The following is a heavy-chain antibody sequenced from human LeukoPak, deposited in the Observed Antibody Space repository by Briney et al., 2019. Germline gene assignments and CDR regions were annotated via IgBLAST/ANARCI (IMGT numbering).Heavy chain of an antibody. V-gene: IGHV1-2*02. CDR1: GYTLTELS. Sequence: ASVKVSCKVSGYTLTELSMHWVRQAPGQGLEWMGWINPNSGGTNYAQKFQGRVTMTRDTSISTAYMELSRLRSDDTAVYYCARDRGYDFWSGYSGPLDYWGQGTLVTVSS. CDR3: ARDRGYDFWSGYSGPLDY. D-gene: IGHD3-3*01. J-gene: IGHJ4*02. CDR2: INPNSGGT.